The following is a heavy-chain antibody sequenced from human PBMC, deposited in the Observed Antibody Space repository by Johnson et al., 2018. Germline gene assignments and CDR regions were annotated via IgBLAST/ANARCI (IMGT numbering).Heavy chain of an antibody. V-gene: IGHV3-7*01. CDR3: ARPRRYGYPGGFDI. D-gene: IGHD5-24*01. CDR2: IKQDGSEK. J-gene: IGHJ3*02. Sequence: VQLVESGGGLVQPGGSLRLSCAASGFTFSGFWMTWVRQPGKGLEWVANIKQDGSEKYYVDSVKGRFTISRDNAKNSLYLQMNSRRAEDTAVYYCARPRRYGYPGGFDIWGQGTMVTVSS. CDR1: GFTFSGFW.